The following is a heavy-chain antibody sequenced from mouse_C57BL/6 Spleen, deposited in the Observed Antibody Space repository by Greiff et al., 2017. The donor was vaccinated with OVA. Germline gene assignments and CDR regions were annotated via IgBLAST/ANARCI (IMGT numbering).Heavy chain of an antibody. CDR1: GYTFTDYE. D-gene: IGHD1-1*01. V-gene: IGHV1-15*01. J-gene: IGHJ2*01. CDR3: TNYYGSSSGYFDY. CDR2: IDPETGGT. Sequence: QVQLQQSGAELVRPGASVTLSCKASGYTFTDYEMHWVKQTPVHGLEWIGAIDPETGGTAYNQKFKGKAILTADKSSSTAYMELRSLTSEDSAVYYCTNYYGSSSGYFDYWGQGTTLTVSS.